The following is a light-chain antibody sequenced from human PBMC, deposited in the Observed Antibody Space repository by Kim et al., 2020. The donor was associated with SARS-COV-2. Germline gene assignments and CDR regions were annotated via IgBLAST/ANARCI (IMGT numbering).Light chain of an antibody. J-gene: IGLJ1*01. V-gene: IGLV2-11*01. CDR2: DVS. CDR3: CSYAGSYTSYV. Sequence: AVTISCTRTSREVCGYNYGSWYQQHPGKAPKLMIYDVSKRPSGVPDRFSGSKSGNTASLTISGLQAEDEADYYCCSYAGSYTSYVFGTGTKVTVL. CDR1: SREVCGYNY.